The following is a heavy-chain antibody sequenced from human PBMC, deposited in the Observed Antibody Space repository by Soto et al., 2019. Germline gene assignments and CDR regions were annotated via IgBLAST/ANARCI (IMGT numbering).Heavy chain of an antibody. CDR2: ISAYNGNT. CDR1: GYTFTNYG. Sequence: ASVKVSCKASGYTFTNYGISWVRQAPGQGLEWMGWISAYNGNTNYAQNLQGRVTMTTDTSTSTAYMELRSLRSDDTAVYYCATVDVLRILERLIWGQGTLVTVSS. D-gene: IGHD3-3*01. CDR3: ATVDVLRILERLI. J-gene: IGHJ4*02. V-gene: IGHV1-18*04.